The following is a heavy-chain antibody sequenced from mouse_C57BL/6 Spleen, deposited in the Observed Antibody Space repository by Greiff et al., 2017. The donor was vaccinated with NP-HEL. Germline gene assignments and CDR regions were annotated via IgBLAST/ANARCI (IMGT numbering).Heavy chain of an antibody. CDR2: ISSGSSTI. V-gene: IGHV5-17*01. J-gene: IGHJ4*01. CDR3: ALLYYAMDD. Sequence: EVHLVESGGGLVKPGGSLKLSCAASGFTFSDYGMHWVRQAPEKGLEWVAYISSGSSTIYYADTVKGRFTISRENAKNTLFLQMTSLRSEDTAMYYCALLYYAMDDWGQGTSVTVSS. CDR1: GFTFSDYG.